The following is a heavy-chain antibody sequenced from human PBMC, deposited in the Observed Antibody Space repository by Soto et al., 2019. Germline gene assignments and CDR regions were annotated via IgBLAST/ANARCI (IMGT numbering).Heavy chain of an antibody. D-gene: IGHD2-15*01. CDR3: AQDRFSVVVAATCSAY. CDR1: GGTFISLG. J-gene: IGHJ4*02. Sequence: PWGFLRVSWTVAGGTFISLGMRWVRQGKGKGMGGVSAISGSGGSTYYADSVKGRFTIARDNSKNTLYLQMNSLRAEDTAVYYFAQDRFSVVVAATCSAYWGQGTLVP. CDR2: ISGSGGST. V-gene: IGHV3-23*01.